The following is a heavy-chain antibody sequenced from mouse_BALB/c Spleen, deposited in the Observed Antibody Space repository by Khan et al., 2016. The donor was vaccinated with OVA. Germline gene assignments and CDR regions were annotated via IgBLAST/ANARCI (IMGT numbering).Heavy chain of an antibody. J-gene: IGHJ1*01. CDR3: ARSAYYGHWYFDV. V-gene: IGHV3-2*02. D-gene: IGHD1-1*02. Sequence: VQLKQSGPGLVKPSQSLSLTCTVTGYSIPSDYAWNWIRQFPGNKLEWMGYISYSGSTSYHPSLTSRISITRDTSKNQFFLNLNYGTTYDTSTYYCARSAYYGHWYFDVWGAGTTVTVSS. CDR2: ISYSGST. CDR1: GYSIPSDYA.